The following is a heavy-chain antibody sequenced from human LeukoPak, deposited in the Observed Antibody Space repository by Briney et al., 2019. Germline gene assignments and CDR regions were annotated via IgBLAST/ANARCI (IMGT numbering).Heavy chain of an antibody. D-gene: IGHD4-11*01. CDR1: GYTFTSYA. J-gene: IGHJ5*02. CDR2: INAGNGNT. Sequence: GASVEVSCKASGYTFTSYAMHWVRRAPGQRLEWMGWINAGNGNTKYSQKFQGRVTITRDTSASTAYMELSSLRSEDTAVYYCARDPRPLQRGDWFDPWGQGTLVTVSS. CDR3: ARDPRPLQRGDWFDP. V-gene: IGHV1-3*01.